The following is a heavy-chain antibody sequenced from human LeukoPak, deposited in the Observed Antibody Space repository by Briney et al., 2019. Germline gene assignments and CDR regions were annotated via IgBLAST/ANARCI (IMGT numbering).Heavy chain of an antibody. J-gene: IGHJ5*02. CDR1: GYTFTGYY. CDR2: INPNSGGT. Sequence: ASVKVSCKASGYTFTGYYMHWVRQAPGQGLEWMGRINPNSGGTNYAQKFQGRVTMTRVTSISTAYMELSRLRSDDTAVYYCARDGKQLVGYWFDPWGQGTLVTVSS. D-gene: IGHD6-6*01. CDR3: ARDGKQLVGYWFDP. V-gene: IGHV1-2*06.